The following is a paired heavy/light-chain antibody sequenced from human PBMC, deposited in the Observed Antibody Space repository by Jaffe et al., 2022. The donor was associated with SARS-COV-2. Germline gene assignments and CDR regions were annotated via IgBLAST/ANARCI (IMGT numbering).Light chain of an antibody. V-gene: IGLV1-44*01. CDR3: ATWDDSLSAYL. CDR2: WNN. CDR1: SSNIGSNT. J-gene: IGLJ1*01. Sequence: QSVLTQPPSASGTPGQRVTISCSGSSSNIGSNTVNWYQKLPGTAPKLLIFWNNQRPSGVPDRFTGSKTGTSASLAISGLQSEDEADYYCATWDDSLSAYLFGTGTKVTVL.
Heavy chain of an antibody. CDR3: ARDAPYSSGWPNWFDP. J-gene: IGHJ5*02. CDR2: INSDSSTK. V-gene: IGHV3-48*01. D-gene: IGHD6-19*01. Sequence: EVQLVESGGGLVQPGGSLRLSCAASGFTLSTYSMNWVRLAPGKGLEWISYINSDSSTKYYADSVKGRFTISRDNAKNSLHLQMNSLRAADTALYFCARDAPYSSGWPNWFDPWGQGTLVTVSS. CDR1: GFTLSTYS.